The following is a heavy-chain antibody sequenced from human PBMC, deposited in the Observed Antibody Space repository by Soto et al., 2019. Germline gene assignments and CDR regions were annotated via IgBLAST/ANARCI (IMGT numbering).Heavy chain of an antibody. J-gene: IGHJ4*02. D-gene: IGHD3-10*01. CDR2: IRWNSGRT. CDR1: GFNFDDYA. CDR3: AKEGVTKGSESYYFFDS. V-gene: IGHV3-9*01. Sequence: EVQLVESGGGLAQPGRSLRLSCTASGFNFDDYAMHWVRLGPGKGLEWVSGIRWNSGRTDYAESVKGRFTISKDSAKNALYLEMNSLRDEDTAFYYCAKEGVTKGSESYYFFDSWGQGTLVTVSS.